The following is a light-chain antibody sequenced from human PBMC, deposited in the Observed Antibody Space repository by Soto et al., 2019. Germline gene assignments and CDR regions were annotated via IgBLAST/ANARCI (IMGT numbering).Light chain of an antibody. Sequence: QSALTQPASVSGSPGQSITISCTGTSSDVGGYNYVSWYQQHPGKAPKLMIYDVSNRPSGVSNRLSGSKSGNTASLTISGLQAEDEDDNYCSSYTSSSTLVVFGGGTKLTVL. V-gene: IGLV2-14*01. CDR3: SSYTSSSTLVV. CDR2: DVS. J-gene: IGLJ2*01. CDR1: SSDVGGYNY.